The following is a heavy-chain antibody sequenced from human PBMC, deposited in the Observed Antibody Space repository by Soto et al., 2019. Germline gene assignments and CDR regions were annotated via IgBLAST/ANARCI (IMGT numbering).Heavy chain of an antibody. CDR3: ARGSGSYYGLTYNWFDP. D-gene: IGHD3-10*01. V-gene: IGHV1-2*04. CDR2: INPGSGST. J-gene: IGHJ5*02. Sequence: ASVKVSCKASGFTFTSSAVQWVRQARGQRLEWMGWINPGSGSTNYAQKFQGWVTMTRDTSISTAYMELSRLRSDDTAVYYCARGSGSYYGLTYNWFDPWGQGTLVTVSS. CDR1: GFTFTSSA.